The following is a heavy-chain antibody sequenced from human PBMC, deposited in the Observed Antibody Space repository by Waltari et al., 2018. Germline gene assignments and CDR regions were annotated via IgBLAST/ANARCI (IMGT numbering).Heavy chain of an antibody. CDR2: TSHTGGST. V-gene: IGHV4-59*01. D-gene: IGHD6-13*01. CDR3: ARAKYSSSWTGFDY. Sequence: QVHLQESGPGLVNPLETLSLTCTVSGGSMRTYYWNWIRQTPGQGLEWIAYTSHTGGSTSYNPSLQSRVSISVDTSKNQFSLNLRSVTAADTAVYYCARAKYSSSWTGFDYWGQGAQVTVSS. CDR1: GGSMRTYY. J-gene: IGHJ4*02.